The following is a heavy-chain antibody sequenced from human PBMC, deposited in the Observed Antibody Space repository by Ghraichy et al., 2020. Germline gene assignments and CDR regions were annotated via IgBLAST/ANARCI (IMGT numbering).Heavy chain of an antibody. V-gene: IGHV3-23*01. CDR2: ISGSGGIT. CDR3: AKDRRGYSGSYPNYFDY. D-gene: IGHD1-26*01. Sequence: VSAISGSGGITYYADSVKGRFTISRDNSKNTLYLQMNSLRAEDTAVYYCAKDRRGYSGSYPNYFDYWGQG. J-gene: IGHJ4*02.